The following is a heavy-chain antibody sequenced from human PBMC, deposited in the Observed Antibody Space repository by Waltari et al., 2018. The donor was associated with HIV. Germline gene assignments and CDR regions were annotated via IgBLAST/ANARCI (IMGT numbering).Heavy chain of an antibody. D-gene: IGHD6-13*01. CDR3: ARKVADSSSRPHGMDV. J-gene: IGHJ6*02. V-gene: IGHV4-34*01. Sequence: QVQLQQWGAGLLKPSETLSLTCAVYGGSFSGYYWSWIRQPPGKGLEWIGEINHSGSTNYNPSLKSRVTISVDTSKNQFSLKLSSVTAADTAVYYCARKVADSSSRPHGMDVWGQGTTVTVSS. CDR2: INHSGST. CDR1: GGSFSGYY.